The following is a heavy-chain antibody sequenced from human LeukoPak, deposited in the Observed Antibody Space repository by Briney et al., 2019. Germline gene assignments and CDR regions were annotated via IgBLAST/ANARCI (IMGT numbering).Heavy chain of an antibody. CDR1: GFTFSSYE. D-gene: IGHD1-26*01. CDR3: AREKSYLKREDY. V-gene: IGHV3-48*03. Sequence: SGGSLRLSCAASGFTFSSYEMNWVRQAPGKGLEWVSYISSSGSTIYYADSVKGRFTISRDNAKNSLYLQMNSLRAEDTAVYYCAREKSYLKREDYWGQGTLVTVSS. CDR2: ISSSGSTI. J-gene: IGHJ4*02.